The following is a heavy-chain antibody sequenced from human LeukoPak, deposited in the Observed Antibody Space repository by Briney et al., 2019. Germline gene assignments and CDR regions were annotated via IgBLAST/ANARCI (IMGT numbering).Heavy chain of an antibody. D-gene: IGHD3-16*01. Sequence: PGWSLRLSCAASGFTVSSNYMSWVRPAPGKGLEWVGRINLKTDVGTTDYAAPVKGRFTISRDDSKNTLYLYMNSLKTEDTAVYYCTTDSGDYVWGPNDGGYWGQGTLVTVSS. CDR2: INLKTDVGTT. J-gene: IGHJ4*02. CDR1: GFTVSSNY. CDR3: TTDSGDYVWGPNDGGY. V-gene: IGHV3-15*01.